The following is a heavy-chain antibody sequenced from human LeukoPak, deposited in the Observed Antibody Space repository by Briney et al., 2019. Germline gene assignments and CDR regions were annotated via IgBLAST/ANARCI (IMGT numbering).Heavy chain of an antibody. D-gene: IGHD2/OR15-2a*01. CDR1: GGSISSGDYY. J-gene: IGHJ4*02. V-gene: IGHV4-30-4*01. Sequence: SETLSLTCTVSGGSISSGDYYWSWIRQPPGKGLEWIGYIYYSGSTYYNPSRKSRVTISIDTSKNQFSLKLSSVTAADTAVYYCARFSSMADSPVFDYWGQGTLVTVSS. CDR3: ARFSSMADSPVFDY. CDR2: IYYSGST.